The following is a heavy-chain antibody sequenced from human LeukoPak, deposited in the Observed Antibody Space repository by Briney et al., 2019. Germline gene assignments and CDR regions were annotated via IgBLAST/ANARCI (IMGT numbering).Heavy chain of an antibody. Sequence: ASVKVSCKASGYTFTGYYMHWVRQAPGQGLEWMGWINPNSGGTNYAQKFQGRVTMTRDTSISTAYMELSRLRSDDTAVYHCARDFRGDMIADYGMDVWGQGTTVTVSS. CDR2: INPNSGGT. CDR3: ARDFRGDMIADYGMDV. V-gene: IGHV1-2*02. D-gene: IGHD3-22*01. CDR1: GYTFTGYY. J-gene: IGHJ6*02.